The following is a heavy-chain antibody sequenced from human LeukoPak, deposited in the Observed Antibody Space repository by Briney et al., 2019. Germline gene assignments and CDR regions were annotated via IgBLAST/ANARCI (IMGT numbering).Heavy chain of an antibody. V-gene: IGHV4-59*01. D-gene: IGHD7-27*01. CDR1: GGSISSYY. CDR3: ASRKLGNDY. CDR2: IYHTGST. J-gene: IGHJ4*02. Sequence: SETLSLTCTVSGGSISSYYWSWIRQSPGKGLEWIGYIYHTGSTSYSPSLKSRVTISADTSQNQFSLKLSSVTAADTAVYYCASRKLGNDYWGQGTQVTVSS.